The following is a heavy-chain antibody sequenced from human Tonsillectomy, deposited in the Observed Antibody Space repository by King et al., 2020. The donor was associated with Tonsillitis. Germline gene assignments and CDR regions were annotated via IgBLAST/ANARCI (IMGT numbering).Heavy chain of an antibody. CDR3: ARDWHQLVLYFDL. J-gene: IGHJ2*01. CDR1: GFTFSSYW. CDR2: IKRDGSER. Sequence: VQLVESGGGLVQPGGSLRLSCAASGFTFSSYWMSWVRQAPGKGLEWVANIKRDGSERYYVESVKGRFTISRDNAKNSLYLRMNGLRAEDTAIYYCARDWHQLVLYFDLWGRGTLVTVSS. V-gene: IGHV3-7*01. D-gene: IGHD5-24*01.